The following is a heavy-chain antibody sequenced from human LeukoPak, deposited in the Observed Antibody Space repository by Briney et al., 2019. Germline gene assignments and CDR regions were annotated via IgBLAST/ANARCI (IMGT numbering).Heavy chain of an antibody. V-gene: IGHV4-59*08. CDR3: ARGLHSRGYYWYFDL. CDR1: GGSISTYC. CDR2: IYYSGST. Sequence: PSETQSLTCTVSGGSISTYCWSWIRQPPEKGMEWIGYIYYSGSTNYNPSLKSRVTISVDTSRNQFSLKLFSVTAADTAVYYCARGLHSRGYYWYFDLWGRGTLVTVSS. D-gene: IGHD3-22*01. J-gene: IGHJ2*01.